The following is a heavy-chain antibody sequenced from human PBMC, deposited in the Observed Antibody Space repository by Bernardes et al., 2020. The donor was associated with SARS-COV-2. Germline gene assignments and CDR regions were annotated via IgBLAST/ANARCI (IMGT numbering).Heavy chain of an antibody. V-gene: IGHV4-31*03. CDR2: IYYSGST. Sequence: SETLSLTCSVSGGSSSSGDYYWSWIRQHPGKGLEWIGYIYYSGSTYYNPSLRSRVTMSIDTSKNQFSLKVSSVTAADTAVHYCARGPNDYGTPTAYFDYWGQGTLVTVSS. CDR1: GGSSSSGDYY. CDR3: ARGPNDYGTPTAYFDY. J-gene: IGHJ4*02. D-gene: IGHD4-17*01.